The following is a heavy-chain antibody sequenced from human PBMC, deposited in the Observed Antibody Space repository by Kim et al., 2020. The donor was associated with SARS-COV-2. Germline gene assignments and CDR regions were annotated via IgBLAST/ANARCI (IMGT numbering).Heavy chain of an antibody. D-gene: IGHD2-2*01. CDR1: GFTFSSYA. Sequence: GGSLRLSCAASGFTFSSYAMSWVRQAPGKGLEWVSAISGSGGSTYYADSVKGRFTISRDNSKNTLDLQMNSLRAEDTAVYYCASIVVVPAAMPYPFDYWGQGTLVTVSS. CDR3: ASIVVVPAAMPYPFDY. CDR2: ISGSGGST. V-gene: IGHV3-23*01. J-gene: IGHJ4*02.